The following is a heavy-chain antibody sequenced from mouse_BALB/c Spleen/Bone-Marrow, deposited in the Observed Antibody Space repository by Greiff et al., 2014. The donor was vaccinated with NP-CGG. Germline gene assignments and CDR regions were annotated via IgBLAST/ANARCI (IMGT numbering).Heavy chain of an antibody. D-gene: IGHD3-1*01. CDR3: ASYHSSGYAMDY. CDR1: GYSFTDYN. Sequence: EVKLQESGPELVKPGASVKVSCKASGYSFTDYNMYWVKQSHGKSLEWIGYIDPYNGGTSYSQKSKGKAALTVDKSSSTAFMHLNSLTSEDSAVYYCASYHSSGYAMDYWGQGTSVTVSS. CDR2: IDPYNGGT. J-gene: IGHJ4*01. V-gene: IGHV1S135*01.